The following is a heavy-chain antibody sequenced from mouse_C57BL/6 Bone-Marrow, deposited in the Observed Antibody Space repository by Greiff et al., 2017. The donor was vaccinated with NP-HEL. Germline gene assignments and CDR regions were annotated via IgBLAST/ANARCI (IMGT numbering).Heavy chain of an antibody. CDR3: ARPPYYYGMDWYFDV. Sequence: QVQLQQSGAELMKPGASVKLSCKATGYTFTGYWIEWVKQSPGHGLEWIGEILPGSGSTNYNEQLQGQATFTADTSSNTAYMQLSSLTTEDYAIYYCARPPYYYGMDWYFDVWGTGTTVTVSS. D-gene: IGHD1-1*01. J-gene: IGHJ1*03. CDR2: ILPGSGST. CDR1: GYTFTGYW. V-gene: IGHV1-9*01.